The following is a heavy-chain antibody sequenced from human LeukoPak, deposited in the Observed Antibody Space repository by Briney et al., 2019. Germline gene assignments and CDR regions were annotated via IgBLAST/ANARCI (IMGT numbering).Heavy chain of an antibody. Sequence: SETLSLTCTVSGGSISSYYWSWIRQPPGKGLEWIGYIYYSGSTNYNPSLKSRVTISVDTSKNQFSLKLSSVTAADTAVYHCARLGQSSGWYNWFDPWGQGTLVTVSS. CDR3: ARLGQSSGWYNWFDP. V-gene: IGHV4-59*01. CDR1: GGSISSYY. J-gene: IGHJ5*02. CDR2: IYYSGST. D-gene: IGHD6-19*01.